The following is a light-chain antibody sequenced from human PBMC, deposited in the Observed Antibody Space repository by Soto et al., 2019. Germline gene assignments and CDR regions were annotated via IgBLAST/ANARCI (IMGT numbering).Light chain of an antibody. Sequence: QSALTQPASVSGSPGQSITISCTGTSSDVGAYNYVCWYKQHPGKAPQLMIYEVTNRPSGVSDRFSGSKSGNTASLTISGLQAEDEADYYCSSYTRSSTLDVFGTGTKLTVL. V-gene: IGLV2-14*01. CDR3: SSYTRSSTLDV. J-gene: IGLJ1*01. CDR2: EVT. CDR1: SSDVGAYNY.